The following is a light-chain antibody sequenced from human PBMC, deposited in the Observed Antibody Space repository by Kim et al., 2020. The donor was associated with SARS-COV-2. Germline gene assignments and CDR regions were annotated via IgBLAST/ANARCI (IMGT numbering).Light chain of an antibody. CDR3: HQYYSTLRT. Sequence: SGAVGDRVTITCRASQAVSNSLAWYQQKPGKAPKLLLFAASRLESGVPSRFSGSVSGTEYTLTISSLQPEDFATYYCHQYYSTLRTFGQGTKLEI. J-gene: IGKJ2*01. CDR1: QAVSNS. V-gene: IGKV1-NL1*01. CDR2: AAS.